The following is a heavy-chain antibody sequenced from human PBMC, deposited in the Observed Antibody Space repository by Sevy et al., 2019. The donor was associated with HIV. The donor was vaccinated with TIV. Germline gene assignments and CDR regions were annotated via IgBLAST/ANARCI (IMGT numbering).Heavy chain of an antibody. V-gene: IGHV3-23*01. D-gene: IGHD3-3*01. CDR2: ISGGGGST. CDR1: GFTFSSYA. J-gene: IGHJ4*02. Sequence: GGSLRLSCAASGFTFSSYAMSWVRQAPGKGLEWVSSISGGGGSTYYADSGKGRFTISRDKSKNTLYLQMNSLRAGDTAVYYCTKSPYFDFWSGHYTRGANVDYWGQGTLVTVSS. CDR3: TKSPYFDFWSGHYTRGANVDY.